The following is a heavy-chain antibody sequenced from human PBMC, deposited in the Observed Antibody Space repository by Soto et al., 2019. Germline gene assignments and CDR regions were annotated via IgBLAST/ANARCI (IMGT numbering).Heavy chain of an antibody. CDR3: AKDLRGYSYGDIDY. J-gene: IGHJ4*02. CDR1: GFTFSNYG. D-gene: IGHD5-18*01. CDR2: ISHDGNKE. Sequence: GGSLRLSCAASGFTFSNYGIHWVRQAPGKGLEWVAVISHDGNKEYYADSVKGRFTVSRDNSKKTVYLQMNSLRAEDTAVYYCAKDLRGYSYGDIDYWGQGTLVTVSS. V-gene: IGHV3-30*18.